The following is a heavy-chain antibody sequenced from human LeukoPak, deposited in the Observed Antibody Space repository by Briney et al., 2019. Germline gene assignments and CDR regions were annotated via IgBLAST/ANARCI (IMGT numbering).Heavy chain of an antibody. D-gene: IGHD2-21*01. Sequence: GGSLRLSCSASGFTFSKFWMSWARQAPGKGLEWVADIKQGGDEKYYVDSVKGRFTISRDDAKDSLYLQMNSLRVEDTAAYYCVRDGEGLDLWGQGTTVTVSS. CDR3: VRDGEGLDL. CDR1: GFTFSKFW. CDR2: IKQGGDEK. V-gene: IGHV3-7*01. J-gene: IGHJ3*01.